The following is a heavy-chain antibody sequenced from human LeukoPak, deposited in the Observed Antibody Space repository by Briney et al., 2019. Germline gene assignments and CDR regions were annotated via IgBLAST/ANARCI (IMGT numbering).Heavy chain of an antibody. CDR2: MNPNSGNT. Sequence: ASVKVSCKASGYTFTSYDINWVRQATGQGLEWMGWMNPNSGNTGYAQKFQGRVTITRNTSISTAYMELSSLRSEDTAVYYCAREDDYVDYVGNNWFDPWGQGTLVTVSS. J-gene: IGHJ5*02. CDR1: GYTFTSYD. V-gene: IGHV1-8*03. D-gene: IGHD4-17*01. CDR3: AREDDYVDYVGNNWFDP.